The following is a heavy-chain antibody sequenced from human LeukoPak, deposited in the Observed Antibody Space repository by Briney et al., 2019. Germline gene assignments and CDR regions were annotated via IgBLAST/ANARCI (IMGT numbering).Heavy chain of an antibody. J-gene: IGHJ4*02. CDR3: ARDLFMTTAVKGDY. D-gene: IGHD4-23*01. CDR2: ISAYNGNT. V-gene: IGHV1-18*01. Sequence: ASVTVSRTSSGYTFTIYGISWVRQAPGQGLEWMGWISAYNGNTNNAQKLQGRVTMTTDTSTSTAYMELRRLRSDDTAVYYCARDLFMTTAVKGDYWGQGTLVTVSS. CDR1: GYTFTIYG.